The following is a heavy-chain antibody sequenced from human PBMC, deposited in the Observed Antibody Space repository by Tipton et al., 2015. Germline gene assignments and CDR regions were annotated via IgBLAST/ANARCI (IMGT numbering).Heavy chain of an antibody. D-gene: IGHD2-21*01. CDR2: NSYSGGA. Sequence: TLSLTCAVSGGSISSHYWSWIRQPPGKGLEWIGYNSYSGGANYDSSLRSRVTISVDTSNNHFSLKLSSVTAADTAVYYCARGAVRDGDSRKSTFDYWGQGTLVTVSS. CDR3: ARGAVRDGDSRKSTFDY. CDR1: GGSISSHY. J-gene: IGHJ4*02. V-gene: IGHV4-59*11.